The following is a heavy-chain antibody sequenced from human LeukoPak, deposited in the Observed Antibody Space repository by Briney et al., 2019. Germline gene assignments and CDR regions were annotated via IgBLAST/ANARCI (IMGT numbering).Heavy chain of an antibody. D-gene: IGHD4-17*01. J-gene: IGHJ4*02. V-gene: IGHV1-18*01. CDR1: GYMFSNFFSSYG. Sequence: ASVTVSCKASGYMFSNFFSSYGITWVRQAPGQGLEWMGWISPYKGNKKFAQKFQGRVTMTTDTSTSTAYMELRSLRSDDTAVYYCASKSSDHGELRFDYWGQGTLVTVSS. CDR2: ISPYKGNK. CDR3: ASKSSDHGELRFDY.